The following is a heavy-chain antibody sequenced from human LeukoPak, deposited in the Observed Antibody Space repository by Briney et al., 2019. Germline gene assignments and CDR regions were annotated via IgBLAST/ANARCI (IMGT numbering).Heavy chain of an antibody. D-gene: IGHD3-22*01. Sequence: GASVKVSCKASGYTFTSYDINWVRQATGQGLEWMGWINPNSGGTNYAQKFQGRVTMTRDTSISTAYMELSRLRSDDTAVYYCARPSYYYDSSGYWSFWGQGTLVTVSS. CDR2: INPNSGGT. CDR3: ARPSYYYDSSGYWSF. V-gene: IGHV1-2*02. CDR1: GYTFTSYD. J-gene: IGHJ4*02.